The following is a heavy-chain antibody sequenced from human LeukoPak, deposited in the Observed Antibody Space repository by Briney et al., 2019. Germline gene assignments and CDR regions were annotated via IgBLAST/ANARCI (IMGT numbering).Heavy chain of an antibody. J-gene: IGHJ4*02. CDR1: GFAFSSYA. D-gene: IGHD3-10*01. Sequence: GGSLRLSCAASGFAFSSYAMSWVRQAPGKGLEWVSAISGSGGSTYYADSVKGRFTISRDNSKNTLYLQMNSLRAEDTAVYYCAKEKLLWFGEPRESWGQGTLVTVSS. CDR3: AKEKLLWFGEPRES. V-gene: IGHV3-23*01. CDR2: ISGSGGST.